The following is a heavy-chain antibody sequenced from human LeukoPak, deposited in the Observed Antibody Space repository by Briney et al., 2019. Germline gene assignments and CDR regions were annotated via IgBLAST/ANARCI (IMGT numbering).Heavy chain of an antibody. J-gene: IGHJ5*02. Sequence: TGGSLRLSCAASGFTFSSYWMSWVRQAPGKGLEWVANIKQDGSEKYYVDPVRGRFTISRDNAKNSLYLQMNSLRAEDTAVYYCAKDSARLARGEFDPWGQGTLVTVSS. CDR1: GFTFSSYW. CDR2: IKQDGSEK. D-gene: IGHD3-10*01. V-gene: IGHV3-7*03. CDR3: AKDSARLARGEFDP.